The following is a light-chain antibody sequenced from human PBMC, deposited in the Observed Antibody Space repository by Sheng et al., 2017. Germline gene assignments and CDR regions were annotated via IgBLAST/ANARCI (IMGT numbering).Light chain of an antibody. J-gene: IGKJ1*01. Sequence: DIQMTQSPSSLSASVGNRVTITCRASQGISNYLAWYQQKPGKVPKLLIYAAFTLQSGVPSRFSGSGSGTDFTLTISSLQPEDVATYYCQQYNSYSTFGQGTKVEIK. CDR1: QGISNY. CDR3: QQYNSYST. V-gene: IGKV1-27*01. CDR2: AAF.